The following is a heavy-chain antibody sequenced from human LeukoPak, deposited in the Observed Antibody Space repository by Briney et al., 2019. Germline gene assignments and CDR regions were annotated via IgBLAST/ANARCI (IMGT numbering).Heavy chain of an antibody. CDR3: ARGCSSTSCWLRMDV. J-gene: IGHJ6*02. Sequence: SETLSLTCTVSGGSITNYYWSWIRQPAGKGLEWIGRIYTSGSTSYNPSLKSRVTMSVDASKNQFSLKLSSVTAADTAVYYCARGCSSTSCWLRMDVWGQGTTVTVSS. D-gene: IGHD2-2*01. CDR1: GGSITNYY. CDR2: IYTSGST. V-gene: IGHV4-4*07.